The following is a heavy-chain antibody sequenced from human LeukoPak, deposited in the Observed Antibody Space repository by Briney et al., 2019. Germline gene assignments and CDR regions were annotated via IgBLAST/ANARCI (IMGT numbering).Heavy chain of an antibody. CDR2: ISNDGGGT. CDR1: GFTFNNYG. D-gene: IGHD3-22*01. CDR3: AKGSSGYFADL. V-gene: IGHV3-23*02. J-gene: IGHJ5*02. Sequence: AGGSLRLSCAASGFTFNNYGLIWVRQAPGKGLEWVAAISNDGGGTMYGGFVEGRFTISRDKSKNTLFLQMNSLRAEDTALYYCAKGSSGYFADLWGQGTLVTVSS.